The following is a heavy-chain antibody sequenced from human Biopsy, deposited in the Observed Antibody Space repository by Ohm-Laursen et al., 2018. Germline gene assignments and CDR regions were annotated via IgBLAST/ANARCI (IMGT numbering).Heavy chain of an antibody. V-gene: IGHV3-33*01. CDR1: GFSFSSYG. CDR3: ARPTNARAGGAPFDI. D-gene: IGHD1-1*01. Sequence: SSLRLSCTASGFSFSSYGMHWVRQAPGKGLEWVAVLRYDGTNKYYADSVKGRFTISRDNSKNTLYLQMNSLRAEDTAMYYCARPTNARAGGAPFDIWGQGTMVTVSS. J-gene: IGHJ3*02. CDR2: LRYDGTNK.